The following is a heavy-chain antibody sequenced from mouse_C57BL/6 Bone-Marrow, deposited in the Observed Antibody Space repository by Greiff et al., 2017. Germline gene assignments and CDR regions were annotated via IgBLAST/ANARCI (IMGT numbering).Heavy chain of an antibody. J-gene: IGHJ2*01. CDR2: IRNKANGYTT. CDR3: ARDYYYFDY. CDR1: GFSFTDYY. Sequence: EVKLVESGGGLVQPGGSLSLSCAASGFSFTDYYMSWVRQPPGKALEWLGFIRNKANGYTTEYSASVKGRFTISRDNSQSILYLQMNAQRADDSATYYCARDYYYFDYWGQGTTLTVSA. V-gene: IGHV7-3*01.